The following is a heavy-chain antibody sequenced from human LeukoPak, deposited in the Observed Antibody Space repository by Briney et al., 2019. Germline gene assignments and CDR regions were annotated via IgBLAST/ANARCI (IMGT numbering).Heavy chain of an antibody. D-gene: IGHD5-12*01. Sequence: GGSLRLSCAASGFSFSNCEMNWVRQAPGKGLEWISYITASSTTIYYADSVKGRFTISRDNAKNSLYLQMNGLRGEDTAVYYCAKGPVASGQFNWFDPWGQGTLVTVSS. CDR2: ITASSTTI. V-gene: IGHV3-48*03. CDR1: GFSFSNCE. J-gene: IGHJ5*02. CDR3: AKGPVASGQFNWFDP.